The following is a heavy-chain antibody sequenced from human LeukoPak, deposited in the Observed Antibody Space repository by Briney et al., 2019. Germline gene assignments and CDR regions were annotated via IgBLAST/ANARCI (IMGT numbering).Heavy chain of an antibody. CDR2: IYYSGST. D-gene: IGHD4-17*01. J-gene: IGHJ4*02. CDR1: GGFISSSSYY. Sequence: SETLSLTCTVSGGFISSSSYYWGWIRQPPGKGLEWIGSIYYSGSTYYNPSLKSRVTISVDTSKNQFSLKLSSVTAADTAVYYCARLHDYGDYYFDYWGQGTLVTVSS. V-gene: IGHV4-39*01. CDR3: ARLHDYGDYYFDY.